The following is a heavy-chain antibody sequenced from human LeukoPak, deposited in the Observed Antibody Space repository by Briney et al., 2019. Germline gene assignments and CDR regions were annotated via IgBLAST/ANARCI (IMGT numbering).Heavy chain of an antibody. CDR1: GGSISSYY. V-gene: IGHV4-59*01. D-gene: IGHD3-10*01. J-gene: IGHJ4*02. CDR2: IYYSGST. CDR3: ASGGYIYGSGSYQSDY. Sequence: PSETLSLTCTVSGGSISSYYWSWIRRPPGKGLEWIGYIYYSGSTNYNPSLKSRVTISVDTSKNQFSLKLSSVTAADTAVYYCASGGYIYGSGSYQSDYWGQGTLVSVSS.